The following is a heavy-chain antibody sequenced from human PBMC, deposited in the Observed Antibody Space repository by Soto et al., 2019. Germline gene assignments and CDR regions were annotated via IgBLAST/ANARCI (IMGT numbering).Heavy chain of an antibody. J-gene: IGHJ4*02. CDR1: GGSISSFY. V-gene: IGHV4-59*01. CDR3: ARRYGASFDY. CDR2: IYYSGST. D-gene: IGHD4-17*01. Sequence: PSETLSLTCTVPGGSISSFYWRWIRQTPGKGLEWIGYIYYSGSTNYNPSLKSRVTISVDTSKNQFSLKLSSVTAADTAVYYCARRYGASFDYWGQGTLVTVSS.